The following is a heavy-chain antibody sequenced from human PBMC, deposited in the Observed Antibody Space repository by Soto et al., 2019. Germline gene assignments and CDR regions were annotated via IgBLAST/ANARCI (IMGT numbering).Heavy chain of an antibody. D-gene: IGHD2-2*01. V-gene: IGHV3-23*01. CDR3: AHLAEYCSSTSCYFGWFDP. Sequence: GGSLRLSCTASEFTFSNYAMSWVRQAPGKGLEWVSGISANGAGTYYAESVKSRLTITKDTSKNQVVLTMTNMDPVDTATYYCAHLAEYCSSTSCYFGWFDPWGQGTLVTVSS. J-gene: IGHJ5*02. CDR1: EFTFSNYA. CDR2: ISANGAGT.